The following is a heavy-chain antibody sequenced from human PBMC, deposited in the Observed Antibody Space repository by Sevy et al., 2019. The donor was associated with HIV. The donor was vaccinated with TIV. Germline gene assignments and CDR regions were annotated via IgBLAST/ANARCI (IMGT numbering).Heavy chain of an antibody. V-gene: IGHV3-48*03. Sequence: GGSLRLSCAASGFPFSSYEMNWVRQAPGGGLEWISYISNTGNTISYSDSVRGRFTVSRDNAKNSLFLHMNSLRAEDTATYYCARDLPPSATTVAHFDYWGRGTPVTVSS. D-gene: IGHD4-17*01. CDR1: GFPFSSYE. J-gene: IGHJ4*02. CDR2: ISNTGNTI. CDR3: ARDLPPSATTVAHFDY.